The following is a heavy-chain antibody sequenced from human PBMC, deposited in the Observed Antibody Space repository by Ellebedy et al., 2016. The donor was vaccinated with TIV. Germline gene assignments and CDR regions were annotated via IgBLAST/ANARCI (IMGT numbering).Heavy chain of an antibody. CDR1: GFTFSDYY. CDR3: ARDSGGPYTPFDS. CDR2: IRSSGGYT. Sequence: PGGSLRLSCAASGFTFSDYYMSWIRQAPGKGLEWVSNIRSSGGYTNYADSVKGRFTISRDNAKNSLFLQMNSLRADDTAVYFCARDSGGPYTPFDSWGQGTLVTVS. D-gene: IGHD3-10*01. V-gene: IGHV3-11*06. J-gene: IGHJ4*02.